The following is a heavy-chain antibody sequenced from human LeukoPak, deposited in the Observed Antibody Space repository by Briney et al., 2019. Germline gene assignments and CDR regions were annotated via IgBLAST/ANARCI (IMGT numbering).Heavy chain of an antibody. CDR3: ERDAIAAGYRLEWYYFDY. D-gene: IGHD2-15*01. J-gene: IGHJ4*02. V-gene: IGHV3-21*01. Sequence: GGSLRLSCAASGFTFSTYSMNWVRQAPGKGLEWVSSISSSSSYIYYADSVKGRFTISRAHAKNSLYLQMNSLRSEDTAVYYCERDAIAAGYRLEWYYFDYWGQGTPVTVSS. CDR1: GFTFSTYS. CDR2: ISSSSSYI.